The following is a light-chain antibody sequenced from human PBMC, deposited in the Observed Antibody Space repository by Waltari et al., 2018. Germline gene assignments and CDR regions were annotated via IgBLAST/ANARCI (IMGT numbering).Light chain of an antibody. V-gene: IGKV3-20*01. Sequence: EIVLTQSPGTLSLSPGERATLPCRASQSIGRYVVWYQQKPGQAPRLLIYAASSRATGIPDRFSGSGSGTDFTLTISGLEPEDFAVYYCQNHERLPATFGQGTKVEIK. CDR2: AAS. CDR3: QNHERLPAT. J-gene: IGKJ1*01. CDR1: QSIGRY.